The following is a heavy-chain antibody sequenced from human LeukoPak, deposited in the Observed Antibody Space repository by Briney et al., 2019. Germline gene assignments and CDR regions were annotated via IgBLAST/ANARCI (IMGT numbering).Heavy chain of an antibody. V-gene: IGHV3-7*01. Sequence: PGGSLRLSCGASGFTFSSYSMTWVRQAPGKGLEWVATIKEAGTETFYVDSVKGRFTISRDNAKNSLFLQMNSLRAEDTAVYYCARGGHRQKEFWGQGTLVTVSS. J-gene: IGHJ4*02. CDR1: GFTFSSYS. CDR3: ARGGHRQKEF. D-gene: IGHD3-10*01. CDR2: IKEAGTET.